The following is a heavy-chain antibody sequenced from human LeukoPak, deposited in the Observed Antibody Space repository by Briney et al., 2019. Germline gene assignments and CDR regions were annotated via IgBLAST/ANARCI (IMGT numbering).Heavy chain of an antibody. CDR3: ASHTVNYYYGMDV. CDR1: GFTVSSKY. V-gene: IGHV3-66*04. J-gene: IGHJ6*02. D-gene: IGHD4-17*01. CDR2: IYRGGST. Sequence: GGSLRLSCAASGFTVSSKYLSWVRQAPGKGLEWVSIIYRGGSTYYADSVKGRFTISRDNSKNTVYLQMNSLRAEDTAVYHCASHTVNYYYGMDVWGQGTTVTVSS.